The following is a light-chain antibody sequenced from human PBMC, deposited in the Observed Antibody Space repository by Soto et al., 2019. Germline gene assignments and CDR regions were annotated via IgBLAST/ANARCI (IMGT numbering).Light chain of an antibody. J-gene: IGKJ1*01. CDR3: QQYGSSPRT. CDR1: QSVSSSY. Sequence: EIVLTQSPGILSLSPGERATLSCRASQSVSSSYLSWYQQQPGQAPRLLIYGTSSRATVVPDRFSGSGAGKDFTLTISILAPEDFAVYYCQQYGSSPRTFGQGTKVEIK. CDR2: GTS. V-gene: IGKV3-20*01.